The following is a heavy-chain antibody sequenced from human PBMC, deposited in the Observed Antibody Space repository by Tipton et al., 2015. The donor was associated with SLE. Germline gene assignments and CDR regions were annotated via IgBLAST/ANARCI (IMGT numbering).Heavy chain of an antibody. CDR3: AIPLEGEGRYGMDV. CDR1: GGSISSSSYY. D-gene: IGHD1-1*01. J-gene: IGHJ6*02. Sequence: TLSLTCTVSGGSISSSSYYWSWIRQPPGKGLEWIGYIYYSGSTNYNPSLKSRVTISVDTSKNQFSLKLSSVTAADTAVYYCAIPLEGEGRYGMDVWGQGTTVTVSS. V-gene: IGHV4-61*01. CDR2: IYYSGST.